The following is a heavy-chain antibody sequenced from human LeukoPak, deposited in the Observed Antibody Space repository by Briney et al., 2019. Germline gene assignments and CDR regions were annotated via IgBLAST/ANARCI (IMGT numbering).Heavy chain of an antibody. CDR2: IYYSGST. V-gene: IGHV4-59*01. D-gene: IGHD5-24*01. CDR3: ARDRRITKRNEKLHYNWFDP. J-gene: IGHJ5*02. CDR1: GGSISSYY. Sequence: SETLSLTRTVSGGSISSYYWSWIRQPPGKGLEWIGYIYYSGSTNYNPSLKSRVTISVDTSKNQFSLKLSSVTAADTAVYYCARDRRITKRNEKLHYNWFDPWGQGTLVTVSS.